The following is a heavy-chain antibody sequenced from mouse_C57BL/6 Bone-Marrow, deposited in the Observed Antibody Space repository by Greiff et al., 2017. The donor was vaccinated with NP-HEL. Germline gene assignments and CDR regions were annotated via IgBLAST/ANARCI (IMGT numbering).Heavy chain of an antibody. CDR1: GFTFSSYG. CDR2: LSSGGSYT. D-gene: IGHD2-4*01. Sequence: EVKLVESGGDLVKPGGSLKLSCAASGFTFSSYGMSWVRQTPDKRLEWVATLSSGGSYTYYPDSVKGRFTISRDNAKNTLYLQMSSLKSEDTAMYYCARRDYDYHYYAMDYWGQGTSVTVSS. CDR3: ARRDYDYHYYAMDY. V-gene: IGHV5-6*02. J-gene: IGHJ4*01.